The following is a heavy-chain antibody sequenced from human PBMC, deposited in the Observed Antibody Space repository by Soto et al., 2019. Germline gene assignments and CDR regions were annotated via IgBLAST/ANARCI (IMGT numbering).Heavy chain of an antibody. Sequence: KPSETLSLTCAVSGYSISSGYYWGWIRQPPGKGLEWIASIYHSGSTYYNPSLKSRVTISVDTSKNQFSLKLTSVTAVDTAVYYCARGGATVTPGWFDPWGQGTLVTVSS. D-gene: IGHD4-17*01. CDR1: GYSISSGYY. CDR2: IYHSGST. CDR3: ARGGATVTPGWFDP. V-gene: IGHV4-38-2*01. J-gene: IGHJ5*02.